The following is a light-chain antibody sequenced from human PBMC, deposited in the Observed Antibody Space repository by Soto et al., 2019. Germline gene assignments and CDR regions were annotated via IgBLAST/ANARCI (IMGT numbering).Light chain of an antibody. CDR1: QSLSKS. CDR2: GAS. J-gene: IGKJ4*01. Sequence: MVSTQSPDTLSFSPGESATLSFRASQSLSKSLAWYQQKPGQAPRLLIYGASTRATGIPARFSGSGSGTEFTLTISSLQSEDFAVYYCQQYNNWPLFGGGTKV. V-gene: IGKV3D-15*01. CDR3: QQYNNWPL.